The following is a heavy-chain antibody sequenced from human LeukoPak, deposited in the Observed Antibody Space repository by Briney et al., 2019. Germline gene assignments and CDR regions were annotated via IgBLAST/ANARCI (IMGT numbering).Heavy chain of an antibody. CDR3: AKGYSGSILDL. D-gene: IGHD6-13*01. CDR2: ISWDSVRI. CDR1: GFTFDDYA. Sequence: GGSLRLSCAASGFTFDDYAMHWVRLAPGKGLEWVSGISWDSVRIGYADSVKGRFTISRDNANDSLYLQMNSLRAEDTAFYYCAKGYSGSILDLWGQGTLVTVSS. J-gene: IGHJ5*02. V-gene: IGHV3-9*01.